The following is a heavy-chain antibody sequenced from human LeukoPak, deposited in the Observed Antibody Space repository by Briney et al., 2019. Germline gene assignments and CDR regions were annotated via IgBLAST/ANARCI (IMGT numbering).Heavy chain of an antibody. V-gene: IGHV3-15*01. CDR1: GFSFINAW. D-gene: IGHD2-21*01. CDR3: TTHSLSY. J-gene: IGHJ4*02. Sequence: GGSLRLSCAASGFSFINAWMSWVRQAPGKGLELVDRIKGKTDGETADFAAPVKDRFTISRDSSKKTLDLQMNSLKTGDTAGYYGTTHSLSYSGEGTLVTVSS. CDR2: IKGKTDGETA.